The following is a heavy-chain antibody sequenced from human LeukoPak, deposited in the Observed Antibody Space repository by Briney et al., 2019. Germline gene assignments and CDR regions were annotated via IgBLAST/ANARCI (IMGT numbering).Heavy chain of an antibody. V-gene: IGHV3-33*03. J-gene: IGHJ4*02. CDR1: GFTFSSYG. Sequence: GRSLRLSCAASGFTFSSYGMHWVRQAPGKGLEWVAVIWYDGRNKFYADSLKGRFTISRDNSKKTLYLQMNSLRADDTAVYYCAKADRGWGVITKDWGQGTLVTVSS. CDR3: AKADRGWGVITKD. CDR2: IWYDGRNK. D-gene: IGHD3-10*01.